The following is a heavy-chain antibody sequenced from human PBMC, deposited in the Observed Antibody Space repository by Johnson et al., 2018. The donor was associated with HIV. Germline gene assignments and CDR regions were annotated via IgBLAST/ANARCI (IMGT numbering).Heavy chain of an antibody. Sequence: QVQLVESGGGVVQPGRSLRLSCAASGFTFSSYAMHWVRQAPGKGLEWVAVIWYDGSNEHYADSVTGRFTISRDNSKNTLYLQMNGLKTEDTAVYYCTTDRGKWELGFSAFDIWGQGTMVTVSS. J-gene: IGHJ3*02. CDR2: IWYDGSNE. CDR1: GFTFSSYA. V-gene: IGHV3-33*08. CDR3: TTDRGKWELGFSAFDI. D-gene: IGHD1-26*01.